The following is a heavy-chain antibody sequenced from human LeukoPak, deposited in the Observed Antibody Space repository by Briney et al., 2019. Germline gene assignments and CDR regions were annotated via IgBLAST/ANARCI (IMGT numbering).Heavy chain of an antibody. CDR1: GFTFSSYW. CDR2: ISYSGST. D-gene: IGHD5-18*01. Sequence: GSLRLSCAASGFTFSSYWMSWVRQAPGKGLEWIGSISYSGSTYYTPSLRGRVTISLDTSKNQFSLKLSSVTAADMAVFYCASRSTTMNAFDFWGLGTMVTVSS. CDR3: ASRSTTMNAFDF. V-gene: IGHV4-59*05. J-gene: IGHJ3*01.